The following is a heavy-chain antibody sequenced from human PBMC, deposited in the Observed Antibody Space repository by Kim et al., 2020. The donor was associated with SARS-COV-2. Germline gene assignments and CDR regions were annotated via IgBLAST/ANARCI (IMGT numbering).Heavy chain of an antibody. V-gene: IGHV4-31*03. J-gene: IGHJ4*02. CDR1: GGSISSGGYY. D-gene: IGHD6-13*01. Sequence: SETLSLTCTVSGGSISSGGYYWSWIRQHPGKGLEWIGYIYYSGSTYYNPSLKSRVTISVDTSKNQFSLKLSSVTAADTAVYYCASRIAAAAPFDYWGQGTLVTVSS. CDR2: IYYSGST. CDR3: ASRIAAAAPFDY.